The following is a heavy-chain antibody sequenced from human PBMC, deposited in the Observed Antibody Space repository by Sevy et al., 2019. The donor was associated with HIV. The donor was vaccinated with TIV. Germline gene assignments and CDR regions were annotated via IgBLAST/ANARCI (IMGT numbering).Heavy chain of an antibody. Sequence: GGSLRLSCAASGFTFSNVWTSWVRQASGKGLEWVGRIQSKSEGGTTDYAARVKGRFSISRDESSDTLYLQMNSLKTEDTAVYYCTTMMRLYGDPNFWYFDLWGRGTLVTVSS. CDR1: GFTFSNVW. CDR2: IQSKSEGGTT. D-gene: IGHD4-17*01. CDR3: TTMMRLYGDPNFWYFDL. J-gene: IGHJ2*01. V-gene: IGHV3-15*01.